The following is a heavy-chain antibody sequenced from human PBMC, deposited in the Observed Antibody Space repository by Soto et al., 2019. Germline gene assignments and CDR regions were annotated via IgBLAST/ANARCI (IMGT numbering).Heavy chain of an antibody. CDR2: IYYSGST. Sequence: QVQLQESGPGLVKPSETLSLTCTVSGGSISSYYWSWIRQHPGKGLEWIGYIYYSGSTYYNPSLKSRVTISVDTSKNQFSLKLSSVTAADTAVYYCARDQKLSMYYYGMDVWGQGTTVTVSS. CDR1: GGSISSYY. CDR3: ARDQKLSMYYYGMDV. J-gene: IGHJ6*02. D-gene: IGHD3-16*02. V-gene: IGHV4-59*06.